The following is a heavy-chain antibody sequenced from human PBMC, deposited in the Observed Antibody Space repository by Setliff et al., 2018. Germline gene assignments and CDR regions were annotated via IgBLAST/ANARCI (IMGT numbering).Heavy chain of an antibody. CDR2: VSGSGMTR. V-gene: IGHV3-23*01. J-gene: IGHJ4*02. CDR3: ARADSDSYYPYYFDF. D-gene: IGHD3-22*01. Sequence: GGSLRLSCTASGFTFRKHALAWVRQAPGKGLQWVSSVSGSGMTRDYTDSVKGRFTVSRDSSQNKIHLQMDSLRAEDTGKYYCARADSDSYYPYYFDFWGQGVLVTVSS. CDR1: GFTFRKHA.